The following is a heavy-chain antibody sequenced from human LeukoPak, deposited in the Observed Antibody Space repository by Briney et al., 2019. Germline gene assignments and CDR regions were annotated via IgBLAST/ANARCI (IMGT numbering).Heavy chain of an antibody. J-gene: IGHJ6*03. CDR2: IYYSGST. Sequence: SETLSLTCTVSGGSISSYYWSWIRQPPGKGLEWIGYIYYSGSTNYNPSLKSRVTISVDTSKNQLSLKLSSVTAADTAVYYCARAYYDFWSGYSIDYYYYYYMDAWGKGTTVTVSS. D-gene: IGHD3-3*01. V-gene: IGHV4-59*01. CDR1: GGSISSYY. CDR3: ARAYYDFWSGYSIDYYYYYYMDA.